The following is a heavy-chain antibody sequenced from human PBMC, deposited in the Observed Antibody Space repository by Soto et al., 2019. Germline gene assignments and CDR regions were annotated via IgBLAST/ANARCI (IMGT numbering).Heavy chain of an antibody. CDR3: ARDPRYCSGDRCYNWFDP. CDR1: DCTFTNYG. CDR2: INPDNGET. V-gene: IGHV1-18*01. D-gene: IGHD2-15*01. Sequence: AAVKVSCKASDCTFTNYGINWVRQAPGQGLEWMGWINPDNGETKFSQKVQGRVTMTTDTSTSTAYMEVRSLTSDDTAVYYCARDPRYCSGDRCYNWFDPWGQGTLVTVSS. J-gene: IGHJ5*02.